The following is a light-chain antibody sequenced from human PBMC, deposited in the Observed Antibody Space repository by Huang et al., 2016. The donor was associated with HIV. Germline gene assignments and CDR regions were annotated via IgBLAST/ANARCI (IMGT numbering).Light chain of an antibody. CDR1: QAIAKS. CDR3: QQYHSTPYT. Sequence: DIQMTQSPSSLSASVRNRVTITCRASQAIAKSLAWYQQKPGKAPKRLLYAASRLESGVPSRVRGSGSGTDYTLTISSLQPEDFATYYCQQYHSTPYTFGQGTKLEIK. CDR2: AAS. V-gene: IGKV1-NL1*01. J-gene: IGKJ2*01.